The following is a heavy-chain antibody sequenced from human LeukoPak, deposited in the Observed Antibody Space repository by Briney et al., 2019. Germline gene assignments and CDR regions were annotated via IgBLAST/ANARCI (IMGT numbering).Heavy chain of an antibody. Sequence: SETLSLTCTVSGGSISSYYRSWIRQPPGKGLEWIGEIYHSGSTNYNPSLKSRVTISVDKFKNQFSLELSSVTAADTAVFYCARDYYDSGTYFDYWGQGTLVTVFS. CDR1: GGSISSYY. CDR2: IYHSGST. V-gene: IGHV4-59*12. CDR3: ARDYYDSGTYFDY. J-gene: IGHJ4*02. D-gene: IGHD3-10*01.